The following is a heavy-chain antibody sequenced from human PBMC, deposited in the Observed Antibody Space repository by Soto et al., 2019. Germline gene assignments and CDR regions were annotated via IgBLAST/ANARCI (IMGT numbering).Heavy chain of an antibody. V-gene: IGHV4-59*01. CDR1: GGSISSYY. J-gene: IGHJ4*02. Sequence: PSETLSLTCTVSGGSISSYYWSWIRQPPGKGLEWIGYIYYSGSTNYNPSLKSRVTISVDTSENQFSLKLSSVTAADTAVYYCGRGYSWNYGSGGLDYWGQGTLVTVSS. CDR3: GRGYSWNYGSGGLDY. CDR2: IYYSGST. D-gene: IGHD3-10*01.